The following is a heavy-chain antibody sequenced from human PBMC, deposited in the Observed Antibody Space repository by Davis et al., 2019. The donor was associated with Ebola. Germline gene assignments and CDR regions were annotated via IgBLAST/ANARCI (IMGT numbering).Heavy chain of an antibody. CDR2: IYYSGSI. CDR3: ARAPGQQLYLVYYYYGMDV. CDR1: GGSISTINTY. D-gene: IGHD6-13*01. V-gene: IGHV4-39*07. J-gene: IGHJ6*02. Sequence: SETLSLTCTVSGGSISTINTYWGWIRQPPGKGLEWIGSIYYSGSIYYSPSLKSRVTISFDTSKNQFSLKVTSVTAADTAVYYCARAPGQQLYLVYYYYGMDVWGQGTTVTVSS.